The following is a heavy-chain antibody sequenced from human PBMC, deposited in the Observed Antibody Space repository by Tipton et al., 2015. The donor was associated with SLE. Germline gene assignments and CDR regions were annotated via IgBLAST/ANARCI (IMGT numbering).Heavy chain of an antibody. Sequence: QSGAEVKKPGASVKVSCKASGYTFTSYGISWVRQAPGQGLEWMGWISAYNGNTNYAQKLQGRVTMTTDTPTSTAYMELRSLRSDDTAVYYCARDLRYCTGGVCYTDDNWFDPWGQGPLVTVSS. V-gene: IGHV1-18*01. CDR2: ISAYNGNT. J-gene: IGHJ5*02. D-gene: IGHD2-8*02. CDR1: GYTFTSYG. CDR3: ARDLRYCTGGVCYTDDNWFDP.